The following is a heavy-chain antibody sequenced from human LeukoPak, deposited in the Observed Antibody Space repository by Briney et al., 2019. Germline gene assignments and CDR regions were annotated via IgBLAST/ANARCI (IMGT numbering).Heavy chain of an antibody. CDR3: ARQLFSSGWSLYPSYYYYYMDV. D-gene: IGHD6-19*01. V-gene: IGHV4-34*01. Sequence: SETLSLTCAVYGGSFSGYYWSWIRQPPGKGLEWIGEINHSGSTNYNPSLKSRVTISVDTSKNQFSLKLSSVTAADTAVYYCARQLFSSGWSLYPSYYYYYMDVWGKGTTVTISS. CDR1: GGSFSGYY. CDR2: INHSGST. J-gene: IGHJ6*03.